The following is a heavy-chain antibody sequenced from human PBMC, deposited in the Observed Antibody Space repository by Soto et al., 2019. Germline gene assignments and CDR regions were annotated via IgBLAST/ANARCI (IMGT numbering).Heavy chain of an antibody. CDR1: GFTFSDYY. D-gene: IGHD1-26*01. V-gene: IGHV3-11*01. J-gene: IGHJ3*02. Sequence: GGSLRLSCAASGFTFSDYYMSWIRQAPGKGLEWVSYISSSGSTIYYADSVKGRFTISRDNAKNSLYLQMNSLRAEDTAVYYCAREREWELGPAFDIWGQGTMVTVSS. CDR2: ISSSGSTI. CDR3: AREREWELGPAFDI.